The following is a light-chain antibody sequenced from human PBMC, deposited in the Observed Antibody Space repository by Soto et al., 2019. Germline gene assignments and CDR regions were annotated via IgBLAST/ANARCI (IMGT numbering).Light chain of an antibody. CDR1: QSVSSSY. CDR3: QHYDSLPIT. J-gene: IGKJ5*01. Sequence: EXXXTQSPGTLSLSPGERATLSCRASQSVSSSYLAWYQQKPGQPPRLLIYGASSRATGIPDRFSGSGSGTDFTLTISRLEPEDFAVYYCQHYDSLPITFGQGTRLETK. V-gene: IGKV3-20*01. CDR2: GAS.